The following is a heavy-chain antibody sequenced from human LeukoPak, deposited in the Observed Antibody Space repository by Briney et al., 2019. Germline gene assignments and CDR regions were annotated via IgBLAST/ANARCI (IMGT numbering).Heavy chain of an antibody. J-gene: IGHJ4*02. V-gene: IGHV4-31*03. D-gene: IGHD3-10*01. CDR1: GDSVTSGRYY. CDR3: ARSGLYYPGSGSFDY. CDR2: IYYTGST. Sequence: PSETLSLTCTVSGDSVTSGRYYWNWIRQHPVKGLEWIGYIYYTGSTNYNPSLKSRINISADTSKNQFSLKLKSVTAADTAIYYCARSGLYYPGSGSFDYWGQGALVTVSS.